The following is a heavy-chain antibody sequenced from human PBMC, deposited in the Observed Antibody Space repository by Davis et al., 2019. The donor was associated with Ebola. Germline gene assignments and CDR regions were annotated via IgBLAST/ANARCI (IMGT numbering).Heavy chain of an antibody. CDR3: ARGGLIQLDSYGLDI. CDR1: GTSVSSSSW. D-gene: IGHD5-18*01. Sequence: MPSETLSLTCTVSGTSVSSSSWWSWVRQSPGKGPEWIGEMYHRGTTNYNPSLTSRVTISVDQSKNQFSLTLKSVTTADTAVYYCARGGLIQLDSYGLDIWGQGTAVTVSS. CDR2: MYHRGTT. V-gene: IGHV4-4*02. J-gene: IGHJ6*02.